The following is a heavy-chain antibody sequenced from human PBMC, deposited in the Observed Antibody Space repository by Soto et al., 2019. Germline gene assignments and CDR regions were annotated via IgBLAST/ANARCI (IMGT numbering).Heavy chain of an antibody. V-gene: IGHV1-2*02. CDR3: ARVNVVVVAATREYYFDY. J-gene: IGHJ4*02. CDR2: INPYNGGT. Sequence: RASVKVSCKTSGYTFTGYYIHWVRQAPGQGLEWMGWINPYNGGTNYAQKFQSRATMTRDTSISTAYMELSRLRSDDTAVYYCARVNVVVVAATREYYFDYWGQGTLVTVSS. CDR1: GYTFTGYY. D-gene: IGHD2-15*01.